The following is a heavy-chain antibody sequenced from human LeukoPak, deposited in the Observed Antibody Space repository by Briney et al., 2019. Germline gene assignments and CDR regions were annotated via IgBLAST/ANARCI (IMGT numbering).Heavy chain of an antibody. CDR3: ARDVRHYDSSGYYGYFDY. D-gene: IGHD3-22*01. V-gene: IGHV3-66*01. Sequence: GGSLRLSCAASGFTVSRNYMSWVRQAPGKGLEWVSVIYSGGSTYYADSVKGRFTISRDNSKNTLYLQMNSLRAADTAVYYCARDVRHYDSSGYYGYFDYWGQGTLVTVSS. J-gene: IGHJ4*02. CDR2: IYSGGST. CDR1: GFTVSRNY.